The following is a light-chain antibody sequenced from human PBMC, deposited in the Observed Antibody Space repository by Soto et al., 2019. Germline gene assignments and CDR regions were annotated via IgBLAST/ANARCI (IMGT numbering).Light chain of an antibody. CDR2: GAS. J-gene: IGKJ1*01. CDR3: QQYGSSRWT. V-gene: IGKV3-20*01. Sequence: EIVLKQAAGALSLSPGERATLSCRASQSVSSSRLAWYRQKPGQAPRLLIYGASSRATGIPDRFSGSGSGTDFTLTISRLEPEDFAVYYCQQYGSSRWTFGQGTKVDIK. CDR1: QSVSSSR.